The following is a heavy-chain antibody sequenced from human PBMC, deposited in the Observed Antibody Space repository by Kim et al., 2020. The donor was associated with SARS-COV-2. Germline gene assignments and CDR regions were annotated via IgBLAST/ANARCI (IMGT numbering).Heavy chain of an antibody. CDR1: GFTFSNAW. J-gene: IGHJ4*02. Sequence: GGSLRLSCAASGFTFSNAWMSWVRQAPGKGLEWVGRIKSKTDGGTTDYAAPVKGRFTISRDDSKNTLYLQMNSLKTEDTAVYYCTTATLYYYDSSGYYRGIDYWGQGTLVTVSS. D-gene: IGHD3-22*01. CDR2: IKSKTDGGTT. V-gene: IGHV3-15*01. CDR3: TTATLYYYDSSGYYRGIDY.